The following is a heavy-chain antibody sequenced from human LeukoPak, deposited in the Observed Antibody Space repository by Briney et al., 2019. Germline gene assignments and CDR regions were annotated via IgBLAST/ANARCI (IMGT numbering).Heavy chain of an antibody. Sequence: SQTLSLTCTVSGGSISSGSYYWSWIRQPAGKRLEWIGRIYTSGSTNYNPSLKSRVTISVDTSKNQFSLKLSSVTAADTAVYYCARVGSLLTFTSKRYRFDYWGQGTLVTVSS. CDR3: ARVGSLLTFTSKRYRFDY. V-gene: IGHV4-61*02. CDR2: IYTSGST. D-gene: IGHD1-14*01. J-gene: IGHJ4*02. CDR1: GGSISSGSYY.